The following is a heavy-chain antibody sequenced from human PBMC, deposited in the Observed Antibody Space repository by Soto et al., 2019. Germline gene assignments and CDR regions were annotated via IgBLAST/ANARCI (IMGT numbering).Heavy chain of an antibody. CDR2: IYYTGST. V-gene: IGHV4-61*01. Sequence: QVQLQESGPGLVKPSETLSLTCTVSGDSISTGNSISSYFWSWIRQPPGKGLERIGYIYYTGSTHYTPSLNSRVTISLDTSKNQYSLRLTSVTAADTAVYFCARRVRGGSEYFDYWGQGTLVTVSS. CDR1: GDSISTGNSISSYF. CDR3: ARRVRGGSEYFDY. J-gene: IGHJ4*02. D-gene: IGHD3-10*01.